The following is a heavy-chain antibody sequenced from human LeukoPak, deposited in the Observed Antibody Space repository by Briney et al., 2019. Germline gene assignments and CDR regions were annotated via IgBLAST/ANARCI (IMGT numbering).Heavy chain of an antibody. CDR1: GFTFSSYE. J-gene: IGHJ3*02. V-gene: IGHV3-48*03. CDR3: ARAGHVITMIVVLDAFDI. D-gene: IGHD3-22*01. Sequence: PGGSLRLSCAASGFTFSSYEMNWVRQAPGKGLEWLSYISSSGSTIYYADSAKGRFTISRDNAKSSLYLQMNTLRAEDTAVYYCARAGHVITMIVVLDAFDIWGQGTMVTVSS. CDR2: ISSSGSTI.